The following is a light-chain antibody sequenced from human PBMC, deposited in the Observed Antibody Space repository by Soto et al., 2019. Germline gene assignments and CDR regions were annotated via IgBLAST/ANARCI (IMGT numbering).Light chain of an antibody. Sequence: EIVLSPSPGTPFFSPGEKAPLSCRASQSVSSSYLAWYQQKPGQAPRLLIYGASSRATGIPDRFSGSGSGTDFTLTISRLEPEDFAVYYCQQYGSSRTFGQGTKVDIK. CDR1: QSVSSSY. CDR2: GAS. CDR3: QQYGSSRT. V-gene: IGKV3-20*01. J-gene: IGKJ1*01.